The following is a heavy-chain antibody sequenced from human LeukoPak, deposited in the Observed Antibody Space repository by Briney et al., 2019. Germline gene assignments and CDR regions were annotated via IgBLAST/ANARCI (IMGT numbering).Heavy chain of an antibody. J-gene: IGHJ4*02. D-gene: IGHD2-15*01. Sequence: SGTLSLTCAVSGGSISSSNWWSWVRQPPGKGLEWIGEIYHSGSTNHNPSLKSRVTISVDKSKNQFSLKLSSVTAADTAVYYCARLGYCSGGSCYSTPSFDYWGQGTLVTVSS. CDR3: ARLGYCSGGSCYSTPSFDY. CDR2: IYHSGST. CDR1: GGSISSSNW. V-gene: IGHV4-4*02.